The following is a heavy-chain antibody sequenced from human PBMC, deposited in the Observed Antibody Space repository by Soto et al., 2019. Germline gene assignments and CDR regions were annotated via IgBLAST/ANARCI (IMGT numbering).Heavy chain of an antibody. Sequence: GGSLRLSCAASGFTFSSYGMHWVRQAPGKGLEWVAVISYDGSNKYYADSVKGRFTISRDNSKNTLYLQMNSLRAEDTAVYYCAKDSEPYSSVHFYFDYWGQGTLVTVSS. V-gene: IGHV3-30*18. D-gene: IGHD6-19*01. CDR2: ISYDGSNK. CDR1: GFTFSSYG. CDR3: AKDSEPYSSVHFYFDY. J-gene: IGHJ4*02.